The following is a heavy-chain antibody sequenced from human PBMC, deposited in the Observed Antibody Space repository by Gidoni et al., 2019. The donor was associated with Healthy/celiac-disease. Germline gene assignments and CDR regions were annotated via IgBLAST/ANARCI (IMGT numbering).Heavy chain of an antibody. D-gene: IGHD6-13*01. CDR1: GGPISSYS. V-gene: IGHV4-4*07. Sequence: QVQLQESGPGLVKPSETLSLTCTVSGGPISSYSWSWIRQPAGKGLEWIGRISTRGSTNYNPSLKSRVTMSVDTSKNQFSLKLSSVTAADTAVYYCARAGYSSSWELEGWFDPWGQGTLVTVSS. CDR2: ISTRGST. J-gene: IGHJ5*02. CDR3: ARAGYSSSWELEGWFDP.